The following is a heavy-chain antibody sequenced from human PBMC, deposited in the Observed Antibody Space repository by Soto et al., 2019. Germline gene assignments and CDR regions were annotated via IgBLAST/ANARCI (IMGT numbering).Heavy chain of an antibody. CDR2: INPKSGGT. D-gene: IGHD3-22*01. CDR3: ARGGTFAYDTSGYSVY. Sequence: AASVKVSCKASGYTFSAHYMHWVGQAPRQGLEWMGWINPKSGGTLYAQKFQGRVTMTRVTSISTAYMELSRLRSDDTAVYYCARGGTFAYDTSGYSVYWGQGTLVTVSS. V-gene: IGHV1-2*02. CDR1: GYTFSAHY. J-gene: IGHJ4*02.